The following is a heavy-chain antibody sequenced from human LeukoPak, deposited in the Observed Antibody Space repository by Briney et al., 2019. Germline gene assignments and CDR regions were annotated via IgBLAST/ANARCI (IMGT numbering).Heavy chain of an antibody. V-gene: IGHV3-21*01. D-gene: IGHD4-23*01. CDR1: GFTFSSYW. CDR2: ISSSSSYI. CDR3: ARGRPHGNDY. J-gene: IGHJ4*02. Sequence: KAGGSLRLSCAASGFTFSSYWMSWVRQAPGKGLEWVSSISSSSSYIYYADSVKGRFTISRDNAKNSLFLQMSSLRVEDTAVYYCARGRPHGNDYWGQGTLVTVSS.